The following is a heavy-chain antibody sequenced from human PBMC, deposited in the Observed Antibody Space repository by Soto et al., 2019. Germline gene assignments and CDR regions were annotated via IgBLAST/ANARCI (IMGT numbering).Heavy chain of an antibody. CDR2: ISSSSSTI. Sequence: PGGSLRLSCAASGFTFSSYSMNWVRQAPGKGLEWVSYISSSSSTIYYADSVKGRFTISRDNAKNSLYLQMNSLRAEDTAVYYCARDKYCSGGSCNRYFDLWGRGTLVTVSS. J-gene: IGHJ2*01. V-gene: IGHV3-48*01. D-gene: IGHD2-15*01. CDR3: ARDKYCSGGSCNRYFDL. CDR1: GFTFSSYS.